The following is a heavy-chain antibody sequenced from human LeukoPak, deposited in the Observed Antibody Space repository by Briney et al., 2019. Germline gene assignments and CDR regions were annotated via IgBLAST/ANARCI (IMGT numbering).Heavy chain of an antibody. D-gene: IGHD2-15*01. CDR2: ISGSGGST. J-gene: IGHJ6*02. Sequence: GGPLRLSCAASGFTFSSYAMSWVRQAPGKGLEWVSAISGSGGSTYYADSVKGRFTISRDNSKNTLYLQMNSLRAEDTAVYYCASVPDRVVVAAIYYYGMDVWGQGTTVTVSS. CDR3: ASVPDRVVVAAIYYYGMDV. CDR1: GFTFSSYA. V-gene: IGHV3-23*01.